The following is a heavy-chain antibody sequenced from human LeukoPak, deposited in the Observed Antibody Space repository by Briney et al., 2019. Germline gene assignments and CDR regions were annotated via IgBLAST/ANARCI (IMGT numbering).Heavy chain of an antibody. D-gene: IGHD2-15*01. CDR3: ARDRQEGWWFDS. V-gene: IGHV1-2*02. J-gene: IGHJ5*01. CDR2: INPNSGGT. CDR1: GYTFTSYG. Sequence: ASVKVSCKASGYTFTSYGISWVRQAPGQGLEWMGWINPNSGGTNYAQKFQGRVTMTRDTSISTAYMELSRLRSDDTAVYYCARDRQEGWWFDSWGQGTLVTVSS.